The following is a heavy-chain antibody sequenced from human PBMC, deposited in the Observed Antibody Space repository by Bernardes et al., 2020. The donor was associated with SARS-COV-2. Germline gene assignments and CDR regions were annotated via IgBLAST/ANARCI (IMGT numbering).Heavy chain of an antibody. CDR1: GFTFSSYG. CDR2: IWYDGSNK. D-gene: IGHD2-2*01. CDR3: ARNLPTDPEAGGMDV. Sequence: GGSLRLSCAASGFTFSSYGMHWVRQAPGKGLEWVAVIWYDGSNKYYADSVKGRFTISRDNSKNTLYLQMNSLRAEDTAVYYCARNLPTDPEAGGMDVWGQGTTVTVSS. J-gene: IGHJ6*02. V-gene: IGHV3-33*01.